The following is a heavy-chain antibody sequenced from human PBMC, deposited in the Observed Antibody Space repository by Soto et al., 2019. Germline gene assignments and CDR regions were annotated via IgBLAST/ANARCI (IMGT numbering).Heavy chain of an antibody. CDR2: IIPILGIA. CDR1: GGTFSSYT. D-gene: IGHD5-18*01. Sequence: QVQLVQSGAEVKKPGSSVKVSCKASGGTFSSYTISWVRQAPGQGLEWMGRIIPILGIANYAQKFQGRVTITADKSTCTAYMEPSSLRSEDTAVYYCAREQPGASRKNYYYYYMDVWGKGTTVTVSS. CDR3: AREQPGASRKNYYYYYMDV. V-gene: IGHV1-69*08. J-gene: IGHJ6*03.